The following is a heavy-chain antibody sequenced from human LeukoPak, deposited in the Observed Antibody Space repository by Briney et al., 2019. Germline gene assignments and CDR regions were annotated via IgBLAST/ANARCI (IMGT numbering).Heavy chain of an antibody. CDR2: IIPIFGTA. V-gene: IGHV1-69*13. CDR1: GGTFSSYA. D-gene: IGHD3-22*01. Sequence: GASVKVSCKASGGTFSSYAISWVRQAPGQGLEWMGGIIPIFGTANYAQKFQGRVTITADESTSTAYMELSSLRSEDTAVYYCARFWDSSGSFDYWGQGTLVTVSS. CDR3: ARFWDSSGSFDY. J-gene: IGHJ4*02.